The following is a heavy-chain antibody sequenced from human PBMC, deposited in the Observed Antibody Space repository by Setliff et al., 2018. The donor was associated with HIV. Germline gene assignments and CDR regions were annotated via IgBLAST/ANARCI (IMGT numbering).Heavy chain of an antibody. V-gene: IGHV4-34*01. CDR3: ARGQQIVNWFDP. Sequence: SETLSLTCAVYGGSFNGYSWTWIRQPPGKGLEWIGGINHSGSTNYNPSLKSRVTISVDTSKSQFSLRLSSVTAADTAVYYCARGQQIVNWFDPWGQGTLVTVSS. J-gene: IGHJ5*02. D-gene: IGHD3-22*01. CDR2: INHSGST. CDR1: GGSFNGYS.